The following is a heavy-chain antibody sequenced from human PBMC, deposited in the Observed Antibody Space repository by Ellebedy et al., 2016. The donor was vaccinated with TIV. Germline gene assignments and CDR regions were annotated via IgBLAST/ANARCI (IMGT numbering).Heavy chain of an antibody. CDR3: ARRNSRNGFGAFDI. CDR2: IRRKASGGTT. D-gene: IGHD3-3*01. V-gene: IGHV3-72*01. J-gene: IGHJ3*02. CDR1: GFTFSDHY. Sequence: PGGSLRLSCAASGFTFSDHYMDWVRQAPGKGLEWVGFIRRKASGGTTEYAASVKGRFTISGDDSKNSLYLQMNSLKIEDTAVYFCARRNSRNGFGAFDIWGQGTMVTVSS.